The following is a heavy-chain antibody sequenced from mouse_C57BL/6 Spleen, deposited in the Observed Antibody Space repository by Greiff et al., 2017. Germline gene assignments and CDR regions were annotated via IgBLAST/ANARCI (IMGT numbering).Heavy chain of an antibody. CDR1: GFTFSSYA. V-gene: IGHV5-4*03. CDR2: ISDGGSYT. CDR3: ARSGTAQAPVAY. Sequence: EVKLMESGGGLVKPGGSLKLSCAASGFTFSSYAMSWVRQTPEKRLEWVATISDGGSYTYYPDNVKGRFTISRDNAKNNLYLQMSHLKSEDTAMYYCARSGTAQAPVAYWGQGTLVTVSA. D-gene: IGHD3-2*02. J-gene: IGHJ3*01.